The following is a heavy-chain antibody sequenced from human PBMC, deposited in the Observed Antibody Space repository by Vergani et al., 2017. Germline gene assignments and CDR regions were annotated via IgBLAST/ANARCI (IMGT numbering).Heavy chain of an antibody. D-gene: IGHD6-19*01. Sequence: QLQLQESGPGLVKPSETLSLTCTVSGGSISSSSYYWGWIRQPPGKGLEWIGSIYYSGSTYYNPSLKSRVTISVDTSKNQFSLKLSSVTAADTAVYYCARRRGIQWLVRGPEYYFDYWGQGTLVTVSS. CDR3: ARRRGIQWLVRGPEYYFDY. J-gene: IGHJ4*02. CDR1: GGSISSSSYY. V-gene: IGHV4-39*01. CDR2: IYYSGST.